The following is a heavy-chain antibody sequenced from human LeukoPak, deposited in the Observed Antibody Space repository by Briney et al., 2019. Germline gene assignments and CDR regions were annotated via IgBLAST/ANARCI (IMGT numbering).Heavy chain of an antibody. Sequence: KPSETLSLTCTVSGGSISSYYWSWIRQPPGKGLEWIGYIYYSGSTNYNPSLKSRVTISVDTSKNQFSLKLSSVTAADTAVYCCARRGGWLTFDYWGQGTLVTVSS. CDR1: GGSISSYY. J-gene: IGHJ4*02. D-gene: IGHD4/OR15-4a*01. V-gene: IGHV4-59*08. CDR3: ARRGGWLTFDY. CDR2: IYYSGST.